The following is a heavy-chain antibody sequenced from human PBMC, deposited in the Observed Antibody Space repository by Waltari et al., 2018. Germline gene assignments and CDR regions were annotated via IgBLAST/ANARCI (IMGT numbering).Heavy chain of an antibody. CDR3: ARRVNDFYYMDV. CDR1: GFRFFTFP. J-gene: IGHJ6*03. V-gene: IGHV3-23*03. D-gene: IGHD1-1*01. CDR2: IYSDGDT. Sequence: EVQLLESGGGLVQPGGFPRISCAASGFRFFTFPMAWGRQAPGRGPELVSVIYSDGDTYYPDSVKGRFTTSRDDAKATLYLQMNSLGPDDTAVYKCARRVNDFYYMDVWGKGTTVTVSS.